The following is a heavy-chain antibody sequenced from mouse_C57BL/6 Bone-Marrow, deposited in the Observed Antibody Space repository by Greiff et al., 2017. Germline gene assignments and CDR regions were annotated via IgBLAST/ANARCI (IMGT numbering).Heavy chain of an antibody. J-gene: IGHJ3*01. Sequence: VQLQQSGPVLVKPGASVKMSCKASGYTFTDYYMNWVKQSHGKSLEWIGVINPYNGGTSYKQKFKGKATLTVDKSSSTTYMELNSLTSEDSAVYYCARGSYDYGSSPAYWGQGTLVTVSA. CDR1: GYTFTDYY. D-gene: IGHD1-1*01. CDR3: ARGSYDYGSSPAY. V-gene: IGHV1-19*01. CDR2: INPYNGGT.